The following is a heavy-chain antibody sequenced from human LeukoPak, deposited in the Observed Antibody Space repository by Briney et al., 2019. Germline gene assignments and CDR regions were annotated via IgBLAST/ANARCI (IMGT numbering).Heavy chain of an antibody. Sequence: PSETLSLTCTVSGGSISSSNWWSWVRQPPGKGLEWIGEIYHSGSTNYNPSLKSRVTISVDKSKNQFSLKLSSVTAADTAVYYCARRSYGSGSYYKEPWGQGTLVTVSS. D-gene: IGHD3-10*01. J-gene: IGHJ5*02. CDR1: GGSISSSNW. V-gene: IGHV4-4*02. CDR2: IYHSGST. CDR3: ARRSYGSGSYYKEP.